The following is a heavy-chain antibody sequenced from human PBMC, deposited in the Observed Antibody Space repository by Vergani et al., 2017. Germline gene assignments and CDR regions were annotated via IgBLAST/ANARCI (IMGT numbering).Heavy chain of an antibody. CDR3: AKSPKITIIPYWYFDL. Sequence: QVQLVESGGGVVQPGRSLRLSCAASGFTFSSYGMNWVRQAPGKGLEWVAVISYDGSNNYYADSVKGRCTISRDNSKNTLYLQMNSLRAEDTAVYYCAKSPKITIIPYWYFDLWGRGTLVTASS. CDR1: GFTFSSYG. CDR2: ISYDGSNN. D-gene: IGHD3-9*01. V-gene: IGHV3-30*18. J-gene: IGHJ2*01.